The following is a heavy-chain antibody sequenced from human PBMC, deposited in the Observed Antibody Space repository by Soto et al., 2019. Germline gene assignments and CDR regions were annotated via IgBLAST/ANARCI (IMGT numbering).Heavy chain of an antibody. CDR1: GFTFSSYG. V-gene: IGHV3-30*03. CDR2: ISYDGSNK. Sequence: PGGSLRLSCAASGFTFSSYGMHWVRQDPGKGLEWVAVISYDGSNKYYADSVKGRFTISRDNSKNTLYLQMNSLRAEDTAVYYCARGGAGDYSYYYYYYGMDVWGQGTTVTVSS. D-gene: IGHD4-17*01. CDR3: ARGGAGDYSYYYYYYGMDV. J-gene: IGHJ6*02.